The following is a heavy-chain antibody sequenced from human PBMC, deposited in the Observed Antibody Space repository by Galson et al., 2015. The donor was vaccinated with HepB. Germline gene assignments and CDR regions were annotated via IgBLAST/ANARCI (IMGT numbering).Heavy chain of an antibody. J-gene: IGHJ6*02. V-gene: IGHV3-33*01. CDR2: IRYDGSNK. Sequence: SLRLSCAASGFTFSTYDMHWVRQAPGKGLEWVAVIRYDGSNKYYADSVKGRFTISRDNSKNTLYLQMNSLRAEDTAVYYCARSGPWSATDGMDVWGQGTTVTVSS. CDR3: ARSGPWSATDGMDV. CDR1: GFTFSTYD. D-gene: IGHD2-8*01.